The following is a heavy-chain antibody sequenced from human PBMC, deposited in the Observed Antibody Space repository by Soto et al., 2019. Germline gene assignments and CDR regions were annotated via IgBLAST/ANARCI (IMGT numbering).Heavy chain of an antibody. CDR3: AKDFDYGDYVDY. Sequence: QVQLVESGGGVVQPGRSLRLSCAASGISFRSYGMYWVRQAPGKGLEWVAIISYDGSNKYYADSVKGRFTVSRDNSKNTLYLQMNSLRAEDTAVYYCAKDFDYGDYVDYWGQGTLVTVSS. V-gene: IGHV3-30*18. J-gene: IGHJ4*02. D-gene: IGHD4-17*01. CDR2: ISYDGSNK. CDR1: GISFRSYG.